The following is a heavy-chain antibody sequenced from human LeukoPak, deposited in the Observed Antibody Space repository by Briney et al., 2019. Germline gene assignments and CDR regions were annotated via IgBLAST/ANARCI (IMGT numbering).Heavy chain of an antibody. J-gene: IGHJ5*02. CDR2: MNPNSGNT. Sequence: VASVKVSCKASGYTFTSYDLNWVRQATGQGLEWMGWMNPNSGNTGYAQKFQGRVTLTRDTSTSTAYMELSSLRSEDTAVYYCARGYGGNSGWFDPWGQGTLVTVSS. V-gene: IGHV1-8*01. CDR1: GYTFTSYD. CDR3: ARGYGGNSGWFDP. D-gene: IGHD4-23*01.